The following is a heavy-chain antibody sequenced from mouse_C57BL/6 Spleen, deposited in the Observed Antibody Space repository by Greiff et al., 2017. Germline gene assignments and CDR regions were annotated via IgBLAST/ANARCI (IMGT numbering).Heavy chain of an antibody. CDR1: GFTFSDYY. Sequence: EVQRVESEGGLVQPGSSMKLSCTASGFTFSDYYMAWVRQVPEKGLEWVANINYDGSSTYYLDSLKSRFIISRDNAKNILYLQMSSLKSEDTATYYCARGWDGYYYAMDYWGQGTSGTVSS. J-gene: IGHJ4*01. V-gene: IGHV5-16*01. CDR2: INYDGSST. D-gene: IGHD2-3*01. CDR3: ARGWDGYYYAMDY.